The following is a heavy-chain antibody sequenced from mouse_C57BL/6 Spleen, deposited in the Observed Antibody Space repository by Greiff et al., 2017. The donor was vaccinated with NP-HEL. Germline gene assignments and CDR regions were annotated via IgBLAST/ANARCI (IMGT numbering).Heavy chain of an antibody. D-gene: IGHD2-4*01. CDR1: GFTFSDYG. J-gene: IGHJ2*01. CDR2: ISSGSSTI. Sequence: DVKLVESGGGLVKPGGSLKLSCAASGFTFSDYGMHWVRQAPEKGLEWVAYISSGSSTIYYADTVKGRFTISRDNAKNTLFLQMTSLRSEDTAMYYCARPSATMITYFDYWGQGTTLTVSS. V-gene: IGHV5-17*01. CDR3: ARPSATMITYFDY.